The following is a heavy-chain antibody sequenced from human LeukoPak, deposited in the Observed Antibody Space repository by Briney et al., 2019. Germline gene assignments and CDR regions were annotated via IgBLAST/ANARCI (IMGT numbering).Heavy chain of an antibody. Sequence: SETLSLTCTVSGGSISSGGYYWSWIRQHPGKGLEWIGYIYYSGSTYYNPSLKSRVTISVDTSKNQFSLKLSSVTAADTAVYYCARGCAYDPGSGMYNWFDPWGQGTLVTVSS. CDR3: ARGCAYDPGSGMYNWFDP. CDR1: GGSISSGGYY. J-gene: IGHJ5*02. CDR2: IYYSGST. D-gene: IGHD3-10*01. V-gene: IGHV4-31*03.